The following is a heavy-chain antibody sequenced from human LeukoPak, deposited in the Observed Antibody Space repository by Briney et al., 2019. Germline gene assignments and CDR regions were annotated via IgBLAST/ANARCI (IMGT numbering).Heavy chain of an antibody. Sequence: SETLSLTCTVSGGSISRYYWSWIRQPARKGLEWIGRIYTSGSTNYNPSLKSRVTMSVDTSKNQFSLKLSSVTAADTAVYYCARDLMYSSGWYPHFDYWGQGTLVTVSS. CDR3: ARDLMYSSGWYPHFDY. V-gene: IGHV4-4*07. CDR2: IYTSGST. D-gene: IGHD6-19*01. CDR1: GGSISRYY. J-gene: IGHJ4*02.